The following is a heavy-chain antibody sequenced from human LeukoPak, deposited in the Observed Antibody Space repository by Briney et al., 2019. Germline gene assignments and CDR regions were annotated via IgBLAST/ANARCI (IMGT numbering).Heavy chain of an antibody. D-gene: IGHD1-26*01. CDR2: ISYDGSNK. CDR1: GFTFSSYT. Sequence: PGGSLRLSCAASGFTFSSYTMHWVRQAPGKGLEWVAVISYDGSNKYYADSVKGRFTISRDNSKNTLYLQMNSLRAEDTAVYYCARAEWELQMPLGYWGQGTLVTVSS. CDR3: ARAEWELQMPLGY. J-gene: IGHJ4*02. V-gene: IGHV3-30-3*01.